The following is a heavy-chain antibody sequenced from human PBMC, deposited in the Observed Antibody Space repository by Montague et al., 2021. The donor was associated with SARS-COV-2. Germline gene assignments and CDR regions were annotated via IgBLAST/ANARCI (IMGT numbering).Heavy chain of an antibody. Sequence: TLSLTCTVSGGSISSGSHYWSWIRQPAGKGLEWIGRIDTGGNTKYISSLKSRVTISVDTSKNQFSLKLSSVTAADTAVYYCARRIDYYGIDVWGQGTTVTVSS. J-gene: IGHJ6*02. V-gene: IGHV4-61*02. D-gene: IGHD1-26*01. CDR2: IDTGGNT. CDR3: ARRIDYYGIDV. CDR1: GGSISSGSHY.